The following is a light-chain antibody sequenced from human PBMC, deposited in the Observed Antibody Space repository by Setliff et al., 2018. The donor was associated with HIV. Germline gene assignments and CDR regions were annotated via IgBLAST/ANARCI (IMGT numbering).Light chain of an antibody. J-gene: IGLJ1*01. V-gene: IGLV2-14*03. CDR3: SSYSINNLYV. CDR2: NVD. CDR1: SSDVGGYNY. Sequence: QSALAQPASVSGSPGQSITISCTGTSSDVGGYNYVSWYQQHPGKAPKVVIYNVDKRPSGVSNRFSGSKSGNTASLTISGLQIEDEADYFCSSYSINNLYVFASGDQGHRP.